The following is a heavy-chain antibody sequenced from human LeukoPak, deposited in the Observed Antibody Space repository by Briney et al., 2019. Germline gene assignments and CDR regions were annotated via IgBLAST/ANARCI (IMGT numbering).Heavy chain of an antibody. CDR3: SRHLRGYYDSTGYYRLDP. CDR1: GYSFKSFW. D-gene: IGHD3-22*01. CDR2: IYPGDSDT. V-gene: IGHV5-51*01. Sequence: GESLKNSCKGSGYSFKSFWIGWVRQRPGKGPEWMGIIYPGDSDTRYSPSFQGQVTISVDKSTSTAYLQWSSLKASATAMYYCSRHLRGYYDSTGYYRLDPWGQGTLVTVSS. J-gene: IGHJ5*02.